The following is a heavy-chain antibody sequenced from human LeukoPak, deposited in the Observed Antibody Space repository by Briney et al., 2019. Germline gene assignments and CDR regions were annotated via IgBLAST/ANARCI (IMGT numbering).Heavy chain of an antibody. D-gene: IGHD5-24*01. CDR2: IIPILGIA. V-gene: IGHV1-69*04. J-gene: IGHJ4*02. Sequence: GASVKVSCKASGYTFTSYAMHWVRQAPGQGLEWMGRIIPILGIANYAQKFQGRVTITADKSTSTAYMELSSLRSEDTAVYYCARGSEMATNFDYWGQGTLVTVSS. CDR3: ARGSEMATNFDY. CDR1: GYTFTSYA.